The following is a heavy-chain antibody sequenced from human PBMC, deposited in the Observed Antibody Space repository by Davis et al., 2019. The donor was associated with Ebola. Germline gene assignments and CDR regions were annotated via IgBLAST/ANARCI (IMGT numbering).Heavy chain of an antibody. V-gene: IGHV3-74*01. D-gene: IGHD3-3*01. CDR2: IKTDGSMT. J-gene: IGHJ4*02. Sequence: GESLKISCAASGFTFSNFWMHWVRQSPGKGLVWVSRIKTDGSMTGYGDSVQGRFTISRDNAKNTLYLQMNDLRADDTAVYYCAREGKIFGCDYWGQGALVTVSS. CDR3: AREGKIFGCDY. CDR1: GFTFSNFW.